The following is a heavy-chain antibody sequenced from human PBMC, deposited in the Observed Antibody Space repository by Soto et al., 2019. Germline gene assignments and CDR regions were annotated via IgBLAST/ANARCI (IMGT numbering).Heavy chain of an antibody. V-gene: IGHV4-31*03. CDR3: ARVFSDSSSFFDP. CDR2: TDYSGRT. J-gene: IGHJ5*02. D-gene: IGHD6-13*01. Sequence: QVQLQESGPGLVKPSQTLSLTCTVSGGSISSGGYYWSWIRHHPGKGLEWIGYTDYSGRTYYNPSLKSRVTISVDTSKNRCSLKLSSVTAADTAVYYCARVFSDSSSFFDPWGQGTLVTVSS. CDR1: GGSISSGGYY.